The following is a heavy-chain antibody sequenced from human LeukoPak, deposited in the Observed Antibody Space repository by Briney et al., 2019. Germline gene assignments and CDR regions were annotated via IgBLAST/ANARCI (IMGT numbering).Heavy chain of an antibody. V-gene: IGHV3-74*01. CDR1: GFTFSNYW. Sequence: SGGSLRLSCAASGFTFSNYWMHWARQVPGKGLVWVSRINFDGSTTNYADSVQGRFTISRDNAKNTVYLQLNSLSAEDTAVYYCARGALKAYYCDYWGQGTPVTVSS. CDR2: INFDGSTT. CDR3: ARGALKAYYCDY. J-gene: IGHJ4*02.